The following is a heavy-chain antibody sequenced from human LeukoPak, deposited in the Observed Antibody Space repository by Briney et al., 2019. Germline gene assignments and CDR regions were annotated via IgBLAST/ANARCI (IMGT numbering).Heavy chain of an antibody. J-gene: IGHJ4*02. Sequence: GGSLRLSCAASGFTFDDYGMSWVRHAPGKGLEWVSGINWNGGSTGYADSVKGRFAISRDNAKNSLYLQMNSLRAEDTALYYCARDGGLDSISCFDYWGQGTLVTVSS. CDR2: INWNGGST. V-gene: IGHV3-20*04. D-gene: IGHD3-22*01. CDR1: GFTFDDYG. CDR3: ARDGGLDSISCFDY.